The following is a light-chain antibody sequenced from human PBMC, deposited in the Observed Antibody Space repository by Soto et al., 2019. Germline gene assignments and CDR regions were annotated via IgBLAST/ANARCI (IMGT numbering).Light chain of an antibody. V-gene: IGKV3-15*01. Sequence: EIVMTQSPATPSVSPGERATLSCRASQSVSSNLAWYQQKPGQAPRLLIYGASTRATGIPDRFSGSGSGTDFSLTISSLEPGDLAVYYCQQYGSSPRTFGQGTKVDIK. J-gene: IGKJ1*01. CDR3: QQYGSSPRT. CDR1: QSVSSN. CDR2: GAS.